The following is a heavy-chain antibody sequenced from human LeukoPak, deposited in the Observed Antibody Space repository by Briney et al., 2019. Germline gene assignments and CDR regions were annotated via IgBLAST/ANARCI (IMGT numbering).Heavy chain of an antibody. D-gene: IGHD3-16*02. CDR2: ISWNSGSI. CDR3: AKSDYVWGSYRR. J-gene: IGHJ4*02. V-gene: IGHV3-9*01. CDR1: GFTFDDYA. Sequence: QPGRSLRLSCTASGFTFDDYAMHWVRQAPGKGLEWVSGISWNSGSIGYADSVKGRFTISRDNAKNSLYLQMNSLRAEDTALYYCAKSDYVWGSYRRWGQGTLVTVSS.